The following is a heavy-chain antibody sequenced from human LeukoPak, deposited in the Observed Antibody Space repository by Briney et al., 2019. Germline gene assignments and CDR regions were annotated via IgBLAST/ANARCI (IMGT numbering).Heavy chain of an antibody. CDR1: GFTFSHYG. Sequence: PGRSLRLSCETSGFTFSHYGMRWVRQAPGAGLEWVAVIWSDASNTYYADSVKGRFTISRDNSRNTLYLQMSSLRAEDTAVYYCAKDAERGFDYSNSLNYWGQGTLVTVSS. D-gene: IGHD4-11*01. CDR2: IWSDASNT. CDR3: AKDAERGFDYSNSLNY. V-gene: IGHV3-33*06. J-gene: IGHJ4*02.